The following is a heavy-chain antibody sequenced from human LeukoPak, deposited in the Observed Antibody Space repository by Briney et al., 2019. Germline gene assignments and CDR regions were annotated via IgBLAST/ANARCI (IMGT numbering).Heavy chain of an antibody. Sequence: GGSLRLSCAASGFTLSSYAMSWVRQAPGKGLEWVSSISASGGSTNYADSVKGRFTISRDNSKNTVYLQMNSLRAEDTAVYYCAKVMKGSEKLTMVRGVIIKTAGLYYMDVWGKGTTVTVSS. V-gene: IGHV3-23*01. CDR2: ISASGGST. D-gene: IGHD3-10*01. CDR1: GFTLSSYA. J-gene: IGHJ6*03. CDR3: AKVMKGSEKLTMVRGVIIKTAGLYYMDV.